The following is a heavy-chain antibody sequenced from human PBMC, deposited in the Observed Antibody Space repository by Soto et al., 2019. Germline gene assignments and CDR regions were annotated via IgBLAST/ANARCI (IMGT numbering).Heavy chain of an antibody. V-gene: IGHV1-69*01. D-gene: IGHD3-10*01. CDR2: IIPIFGTA. J-gene: IGHJ4*02. CDR1: GGTFSSYA. CDR3: ARAWREGSYSNSFDY. Sequence: QVQLVQSGAEVKKPGSSVKVSCKASGGTFSSYAISGVRQAPGQGREWMGGIIPIFGTANYAQKFQGRVTITADESTSTAYMDLSSLRSEDTAVYYCARAWREGSYSNSFDYWGQGTLVTVSS.